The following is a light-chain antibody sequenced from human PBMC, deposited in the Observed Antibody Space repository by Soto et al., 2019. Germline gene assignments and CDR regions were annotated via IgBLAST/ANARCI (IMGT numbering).Light chain of an antibody. CDR2: GAS. CDR3: QQYNNWPQT. Sequence: EIVMTQSPATLSVSPGERATLSCRASQSVSNNLAWYQQKRGQAPRLLMYGASTRATGIPARFSGSGSGTEFTLTISSLQSADFAVYYCQQYNNWPQTFGQGTKVDIK. CDR1: QSVSNN. V-gene: IGKV3-15*01. J-gene: IGKJ1*01.